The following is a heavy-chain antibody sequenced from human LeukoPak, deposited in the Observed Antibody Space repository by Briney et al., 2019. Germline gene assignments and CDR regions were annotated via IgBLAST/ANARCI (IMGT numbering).Heavy chain of an antibody. CDR3: ARDWRIHGHEAFDI. Sequence: SSETLSLTCTVSGGSITSYYSYYWGWISQAPGKGLAWIGSIHYSGSTYYNPSLRSRVSVSVDTSKNQFSLKMHSVTAADTALYYCARDWRIHGHEAFDIWGEGTMVTVSS. CDR2: IHYSGST. J-gene: IGHJ3*02. V-gene: IGHV4-39*07. CDR1: GGSITSYYSYY.